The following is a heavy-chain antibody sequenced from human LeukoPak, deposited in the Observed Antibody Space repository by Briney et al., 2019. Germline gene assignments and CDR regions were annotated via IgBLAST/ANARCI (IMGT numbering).Heavy chain of an antibody. J-gene: IGHJ4*02. CDR1: GYTFTTYA. CDR2: INAGNGNT. Sequence: GASVKVSCKASGYTFTTYAMHWVRQAPGQRLEWMGWINAGNGNTKYSQKFQGRVTITRDTSASTAYMELSSLRSEDTAVYYCARAFGYYGSGSYYYFDYWGQGTLVTVSS. CDR3: ARAFGYYGSGSYYYFDY. V-gene: IGHV1-3*01. D-gene: IGHD3-10*01.